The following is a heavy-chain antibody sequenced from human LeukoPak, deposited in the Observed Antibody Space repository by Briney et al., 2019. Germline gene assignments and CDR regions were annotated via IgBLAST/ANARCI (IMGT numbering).Heavy chain of an antibody. J-gene: IGHJ3*02. D-gene: IGHD7-27*01. CDR3: VRYTGERRIFDI. CDR2: TYYRSKWYN. Sequence: PSQTLSLTCAISGDSVSSNSAAWNWIRQSPSRGLEWLGRTYYRSKWYNDYAVSVKSRITINPDTSKNQFSLQLNSVSPEDTAVYYCVRYTGERRIFDIWGQGTMVTVSS. V-gene: IGHV6-1*01. CDR1: GDSVSSNSAA.